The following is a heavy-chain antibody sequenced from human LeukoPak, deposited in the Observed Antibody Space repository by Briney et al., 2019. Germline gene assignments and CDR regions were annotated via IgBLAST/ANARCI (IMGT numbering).Heavy chain of an antibody. Sequence: GASVKVSCKASGYTFSGYYIHWVRQAPGQGLEWMGRINPNSGGTTYAQGFQGRVTMTRDTSISTAYMELSRLRSDDTAVYYCARDPASIAALYYYYYGMDVWGQRTTVTVSS. CDR1: GYTFSGYY. V-gene: IGHV1-2*06. CDR3: ARDPASIAALYYYYYGMDV. J-gene: IGHJ6*02. D-gene: IGHD6-6*01. CDR2: INPNSGGT.